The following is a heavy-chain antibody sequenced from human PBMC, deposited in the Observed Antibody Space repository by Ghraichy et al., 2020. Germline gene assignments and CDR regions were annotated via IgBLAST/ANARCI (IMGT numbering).Heavy chain of an antibody. CDR2: INHNGNT. Sequence: SQTLSLTCAVYGGPFNAYYWSWIRQPPGKGLEWIGEINHNGNTDYNPSLKSRLTVSVDTSENQFSLTLSSVTAADTAMYYCARGQGGYCDSTSCPRSFDIWGQGTMVMVSS. CDR1: GGPFNAYY. CDR3: ARGQGGYCDSTSCPRSFDI. V-gene: IGHV4-34*01. J-gene: IGHJ3*02. D-gene: IGHD2-2*01.